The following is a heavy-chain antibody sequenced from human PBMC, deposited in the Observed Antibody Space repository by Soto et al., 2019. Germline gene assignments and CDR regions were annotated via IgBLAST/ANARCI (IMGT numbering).Heavy chain of an antibody. J-gene: IGHJ6*02. D-gene: IGHD6-13*01. V-gene: IGHV4-59*01. Sequence: SETLSLTCTVSGGSISSYYWSWIRQPPGKGLEWIGYIYYSGSTNYNPSLKSRVTISVDTSKNQFSLKLSSVTAADTAVYYCARGVSSSWVSYYYYGMDVWGQGTTVTVSS. CDR3: ARGVSSSWVSYYYYGMDV. CDR2: IYYSGST. CDR1: GGSISSYY.